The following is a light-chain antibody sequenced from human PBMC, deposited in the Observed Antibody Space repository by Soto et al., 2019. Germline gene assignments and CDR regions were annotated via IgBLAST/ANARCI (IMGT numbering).Light chain of an antibody. Sequence: EIVMTQSPATLSVSPGERATLSCRASQSVSSNLAWYQQKPGQAPRLLIYGASTRATGIPARFSGSGSGREFTLTISSLQSEDFAVYYCQQYNNWPVLTFGGRTKVEIK. CDR1: QSVSSN. CDR2: GAS. V-gene: IGKV3-15*01. CDR3: QQYNNWPVLT. J-gene: IGKJ4*01.